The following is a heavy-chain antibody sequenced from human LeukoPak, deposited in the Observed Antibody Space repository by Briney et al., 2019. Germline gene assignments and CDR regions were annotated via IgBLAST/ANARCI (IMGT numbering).Heavy chain of an antibody. CDR1: GFTVSSNY. J-gene: IGHJ4*02. Sequence: PGGSLRLSCAPSGFTVSSNYMSWLRHSPGKGLEWVSVIYSGGSTYYADSVKGRFTISRDKSKNTLYLQTNSLRAEDTAVYYCARDRYYYGSGSYLNSIDYWGQGTLVTVSS. CDR2: IYSGGST. D-gene: IGHD3-10*01. V-gene: IGHV3-53*01. CDR3: ARDRYYYGSGSYLNSIDY.